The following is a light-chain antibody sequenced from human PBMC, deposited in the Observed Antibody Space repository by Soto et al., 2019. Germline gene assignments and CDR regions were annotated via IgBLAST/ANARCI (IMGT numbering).Light chain of an antibody. V-gene: IGKV1-12*01. CDR3: QQSNTFALT. Sequence: DIQMTQSPSSVSASVGDRVTITCRASQGINSWLAWYQQKSGKAPKLLIYSASSLVSGVPSRFSGSGSGTDFTLTISSLQPEDFATYYCQQSNTFALTFGPGTKVEIK. CDR2: SAS. CDR1: QGINSW. J-gene: IGKJ4*01.